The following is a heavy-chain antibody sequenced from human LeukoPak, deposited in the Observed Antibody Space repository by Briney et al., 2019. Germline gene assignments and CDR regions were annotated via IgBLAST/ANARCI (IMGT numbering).Heavy chain of an antibody. Sequence: SETLSLTCAVYGGSFSGYYWSWIRQPPGKGLEWIGEINHSGSTNYNPSLKSRVTISVDMSRNQFSLKLSSVTAADTAVYYCARDRGIAAAGTNDYWGQGTLVAVSS. CDR3: ARDRGIAAAGTNDY. CDR1: GGSFSGYY. CDR2: INHSGST. J-gene: IGHJ4*02. D-gene: IGHD6-13*01. V-gene: IGHV4-34*01.